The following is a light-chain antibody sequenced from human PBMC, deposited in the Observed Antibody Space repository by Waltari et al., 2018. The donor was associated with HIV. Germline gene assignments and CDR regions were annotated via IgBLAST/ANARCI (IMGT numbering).Light chain of an antibody. CDR3: CSNAGSHVV. J-gene: IGLJ2*01. CDR2: DVN. V-gene: IGLV2-11*01. CDR1: SSDLGRSNY. Sequence: QSALTQPRSVSGSPGQSGTISCTGISSDLGRSNYVAWYQQDPGKAPKLLLLDVNKRPSGVPARFSGSKSGNTASLTLSGLQADDEADYYCCSNAGSHVVFGGGTKVTVL.